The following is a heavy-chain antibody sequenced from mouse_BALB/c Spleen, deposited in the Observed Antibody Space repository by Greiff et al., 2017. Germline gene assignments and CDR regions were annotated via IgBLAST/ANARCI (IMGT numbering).Heavy chain of an antibody. CDR2: IDPANGNT. Sequence: VQLKQSGAELVKPGASVKLSCTASGFNIKDTYMHWVKQRPEQGLEWIGRIDPANGNTKYDPKFQGKATITADASSNTAYLQLSSLTSEDTDVYYCASMVSYAMDYWGQGTSVTVSS. D-gene: IGHD2-2*01. CDR1: GFNIKDTY. J-gene: IGHJ4*01. CDR3: ASMVSYAMDY. V-gene: IGHV14-3*02.